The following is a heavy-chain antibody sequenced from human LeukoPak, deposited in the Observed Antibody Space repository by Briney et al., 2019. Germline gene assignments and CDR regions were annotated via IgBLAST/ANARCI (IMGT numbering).Heavy chain of an antibody. CDR3: ARPAERGYSYGLDF. D-gene: IGHD5-18*01. J-gene: IGHJ3*01. Sequence: SETLSLTCAVYGGSFSGYYWSWIRQPPGKGLEWIGYIYYSGSTNYNPSLKSRVTISLDTSKNQVSLTLSSVTAADTAVYYCARPAERGYSYGLDFWGQGTMVTVSS. CDR2: IYYSGST. CDR1: GGSFSGYY. V-gene: IGHV4-59*01.